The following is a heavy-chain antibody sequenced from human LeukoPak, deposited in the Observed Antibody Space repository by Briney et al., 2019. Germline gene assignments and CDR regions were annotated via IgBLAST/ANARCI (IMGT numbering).Heavy chain of an antibody. D-gene: IGHD2-2*02. CDR1: GGSFSCYY. CDR3: ARGDRYCSSTSCYTPNFDS. V-gene: IGHV4-34*01. J-gene: IGHJ4*02. Sequence: PSETLSLTCAVYGGSFSCYYWSWIRQPPGNVLEWIGEINHSGSTNYNPSLKSRVTISVDTSKNQFSLKLSPVTAADTAVYYCARGDRYCSSTSCYTPNFDSWGQGTLVTVSS. CDR2: INHSGST.